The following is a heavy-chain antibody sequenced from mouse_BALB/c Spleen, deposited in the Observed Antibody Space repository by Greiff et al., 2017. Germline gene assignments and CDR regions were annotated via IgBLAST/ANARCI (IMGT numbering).Heavy chain of an antibody. CDR2: IDPANGNT. V-gene: IGHV14-3*02. J-gene: IGHJ3*01. CDR3: AREGMSTSAWFAY. Sequence: EVQLQQPGAELVKPGASVKLSCTASGFNIKDTYMHWVKQRPEQGLEWIGRIDPANGNTKYDPKFQGKATITADTSSNTAYLQLSSLTSEDTAVYYCAREGMSTSAWFAYWGQGTLVTVSA. CDR1: GFNIKDTY. D-gene: IGHD5-1*01.